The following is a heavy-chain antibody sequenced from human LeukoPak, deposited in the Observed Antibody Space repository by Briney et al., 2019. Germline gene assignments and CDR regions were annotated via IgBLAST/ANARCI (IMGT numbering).Heavy chain of an antibody. D-gene: IGHD2-21*02. V-gene: IGHV4-39*01. CDR1: GGSISSSTNYY. CDR2: IYYSGTT. Sequence: SETLSLTCTVSGGSISSSTNYYWVWIRQPPGKGLEWIGSIYYSGTTYYNPSLKSRVTISVDTSKNQFSLKLSSVTAADTAVYYCAKTLQRRRDDAFDIWGQGTMVTVSS. J-gene: IGHJ3*02. CDR3: AKTLQRRRDDAFDI.